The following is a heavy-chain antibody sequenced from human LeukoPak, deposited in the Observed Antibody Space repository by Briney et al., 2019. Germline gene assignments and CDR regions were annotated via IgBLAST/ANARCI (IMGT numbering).Heavy chain of an antibody. J-gene: IGHJ4*02. CDR3: AAGTAADF. D-gene: IGHD6-13*01. V-gene: IGHV3-11*03. Sequence: GGFLRLSCVVSGIPFSDYYMNWVRQAPGKGLEWISYISSSSSYTDYADSVKGRFTISRDNAKSALYLQLNSLRLEDTAVYYCAAGTAADFWGQGTLVTVSS. CDR1: GIPFSDYY. CDR2: ISSSSSYT.